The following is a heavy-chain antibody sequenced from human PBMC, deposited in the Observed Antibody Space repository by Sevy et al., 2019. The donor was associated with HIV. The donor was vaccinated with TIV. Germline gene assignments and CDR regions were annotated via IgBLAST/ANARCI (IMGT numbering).Heavy chain of an antibody. D-gene: IGHD6-19*01. CDR1: GGSFSSYY. Sequence: SETLSLTCTVSGGSFSSYYWNWIRQSPGKGLEWIGYIYYTGSTYYNPSLKSRVTISVDTSKNQFSLKLTSVTAADTAVYYCARELISGRYYGMDVWGQGTTVTVSS. CDR3: ARELISGRYYGMDV. J-gene: IGHJ6*02. V-gene: IGHV4-59*01. CDR2: IYYTGST.